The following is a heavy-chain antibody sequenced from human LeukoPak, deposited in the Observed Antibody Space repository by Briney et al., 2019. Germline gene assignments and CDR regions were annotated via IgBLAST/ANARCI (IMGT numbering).Heavy chain of an antibody. CDR3: ARLTGYSSESWFDP. CDR2: IHHSGSS. D-gene: IGHD3-9*01. J-gene: IGHJ5*02. CDR1: GGSISSYY. V-gene: IGHV4-59*01. Sequence: SETLSLTCTVSGGSISSYYWSWIRQPPGKGLEWVGSIHHSGSSNYNSSLKSRVTVSLDTSKNQFSLKLSSVTAADTAVYYCARLTGYSSESWFDPWGQGTLVTVSS.